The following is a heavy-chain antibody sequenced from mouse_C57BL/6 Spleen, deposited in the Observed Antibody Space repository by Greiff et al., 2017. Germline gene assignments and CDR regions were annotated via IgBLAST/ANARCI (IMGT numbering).Heavy chain of an antibody. CDR1: GYTFTSYW. D-gene: IGHD1-1*01. CDR2: IHPNSGST. CDR3: TRASSYEAMDY. J-gene: IGHJ4*01. V-gene: IGHV1-64*01. Sequence: QVQLQQPGAELVKPGASVKLSCKASGYTFTSYWMHWVKQRPGQGLEWIGMIHPNSGSTNYNEKFKSKATLTVDKSSSPAYMQLSILTSETAAVYYGTRASSYEAMDYWGQGTSVTVSS.